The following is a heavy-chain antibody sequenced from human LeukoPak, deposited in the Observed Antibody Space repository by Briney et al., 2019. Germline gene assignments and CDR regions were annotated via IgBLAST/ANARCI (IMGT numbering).Heavy chain of an antibody. Sequence: GGSLRLSCAASGFTFRSYSMNWVRQVPGKGLEWVSAISGSGGSTYYADSVKGRFTISRDNFKNTLYLQMNSLRAEDTAVYYCAKVGYDFWSGYSTPNWFDPWGQGTLVTVSS. V-gene: IGHV3-23*01. CDR2: ISGSGGST. CDR1: GFTFRSYS. D-gene: IGHD3-3*01. CDR3: AKVGYDFWSGYSTPNWFDP. J-gene: IGHJ5*02.